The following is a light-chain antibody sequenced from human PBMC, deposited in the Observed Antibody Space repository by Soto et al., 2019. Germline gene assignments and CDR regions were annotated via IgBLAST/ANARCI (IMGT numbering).Light chain of an antibody. J-gene: IGKJ5*01. CDR2: GAS. CDR1: QSVSSY. Sequence: EIVLTQSPGTLSLSPGERATLSVRASQSVSSYLAWYQQKPGQAPRLLIYGASTRATGIPARFSGSGSGTEFTLTISSLQSEDFAVYYCQQYNNWPPITFGQGTRLEIK. CDR3: QQYNNWPPIT. V-gene: IGKV3-15*01.